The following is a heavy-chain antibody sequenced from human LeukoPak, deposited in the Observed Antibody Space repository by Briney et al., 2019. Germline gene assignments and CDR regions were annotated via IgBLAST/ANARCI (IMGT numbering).Heavy chain of an antibody. CDR1: GFTFSSYA. D-gene: IGHD4-17*01. Sequence: PGGSLRLSCAASGFTFSSYAMSWVRQAPGKGLEWVSAISGSGGSTYYADSVKGRFTISRDNSKNTLYLQMNSLRAEDTAVYYCAKASVLTTVTTPWDVWGQGTTVTVSS. V-gene: IGHV3-23*01. CDR2: ISGSGGST. CDR3: AKASVLTTVTTPWDV. J-gene: IGHJ6*02.